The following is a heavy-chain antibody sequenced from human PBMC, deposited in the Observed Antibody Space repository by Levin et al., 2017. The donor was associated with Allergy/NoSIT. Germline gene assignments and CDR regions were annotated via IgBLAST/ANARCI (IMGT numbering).Heavy chain of an antibody. CDR1: GYTFTGYY. D-gene: IGHD2-2*01. J-gene: IGHJ4*02. V-gene: IGHV1-2*02. CDR2: INPNNGDT. CDR3: AGYCTSIGCYDY. Sequence: GESLKISCKTSGYTFTGYYMHWVRQAPGQGLEWMGWINPNNGDTNYAQKFQGRVTLTRDTSISTAYMDLSGLTSDDTAVYYCAGYCTSIGCYDYWGQGTLVTVSS.